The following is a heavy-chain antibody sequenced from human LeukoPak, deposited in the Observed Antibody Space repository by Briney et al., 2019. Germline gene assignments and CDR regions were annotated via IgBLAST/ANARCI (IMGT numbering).Heavy chain of an antibody. J-gene: IGHJ4*02. CDR2: ISWNSGSI. CDR1: GFTSDDYA. CDR3: ARVGIAVAGDY. D-gene: IGHD6-19*01. V-gene: IGHV3-9*02. Sequence: PGWSLRLSCAASGFTSDDYAMHWVRQAPGKGLEWVSGISWNSGSIGYADSVKGRFTISRDNAKNSLYLQMNSLRAEDTAVYYCARVGIAVAGDYWGQGTLVTVSS.